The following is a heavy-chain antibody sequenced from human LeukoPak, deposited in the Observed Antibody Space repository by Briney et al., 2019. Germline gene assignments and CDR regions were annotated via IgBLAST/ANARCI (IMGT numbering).Heavy chain of an antibody. CDR2: ITDSGGTT. J-gene: IGHJ3*02. V-gene: IGHV3-23*01. CDR3: ADSGYSYGVDAFDI. D-gene: IGHD5-18*01. CDR1: GFTFSSYA. Sequence: PAGGSLRLSCAASGFTFSSYAMSWVRQAPGKGLEWVSTITDSGGTTFYADSVKGRFTISRDNSKNTLYLQMNSLRAEDTAVYYCADSGYSYGVDAFDIWGQGTMVTVSS.